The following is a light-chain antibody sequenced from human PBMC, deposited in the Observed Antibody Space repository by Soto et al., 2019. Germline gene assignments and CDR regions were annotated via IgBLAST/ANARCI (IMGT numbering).Light chain of an antibody. CDR1: SSDVGGYNY. Sequence: QSALTQPASVSGSPGQSITISCTGTSSDVGGYNYVSWYQQHPGKAPKLMIYDVSDRPSGVSNRFSGSKSGSTASLTISGLQAEDEDDYYCSSYTSSNTYVFGTGTKVTVL. CDR3: SSYTSSNTYV. CDR2: DVS. J-gene: IGLJ1*01. V-gene: IGLV2-14*01.